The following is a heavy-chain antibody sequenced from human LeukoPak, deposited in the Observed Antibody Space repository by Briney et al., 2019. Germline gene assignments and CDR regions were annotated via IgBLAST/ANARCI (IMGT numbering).Heavy chain of an antibody. D-gene: IGHD2/OR15-2a*01. J-gene: IGHJ4*02. CDR2: IYYSGST. CDR1: GGSISSYY. CDR3: AREAFDGFSFDY. V-gene: IGHV4-59*01. Sequence: SETLSLTCTVSGGSISSYYWSWIRQPSGKGLEWIGYIYYSGSTNYNPSLKSRVTISVDTSKNQFSLKLSSVTAADTAVYYCAREAFDGFSFDYWGQGTLVTVSS.